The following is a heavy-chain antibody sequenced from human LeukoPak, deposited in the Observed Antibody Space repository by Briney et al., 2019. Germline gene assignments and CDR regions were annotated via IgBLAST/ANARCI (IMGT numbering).Heavy chain of an antibody. Sequence: GGSLRLSCAASGFTFSNYAMSWVRQAPGKGLEWVSGISGGGGSTDYADSVKGRFTISRDDAKNSLYLQMNSLRAEDTAVYYCAKSGGALDYWGQGTLVTVSS. D-gene: IGHD3-16*01. V-gene: IGHV3-23*01. CDR3: AKSGGALDY. CDR2: ISGGGGST. CDR1: GFTFSNYA. J-gene: IGHJ4*02.